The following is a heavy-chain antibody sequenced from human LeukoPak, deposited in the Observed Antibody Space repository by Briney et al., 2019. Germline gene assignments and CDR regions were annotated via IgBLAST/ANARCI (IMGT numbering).Heavy chain of an antibody. J-gene: IGHJ4*02. V-gene: IGHV3-23*01. CDR2: ISGSGGST. D-gene: IGHD3-22*01. CDR1: GFTFSSYA. Sequence: PGRSLRLSCAASGFTFSSYAMSWVRQAPGKGLEWVSAISGSGGSTYYADSVKGRFTISRDNSKNTLYLQMNSLRAEDTAVYYCAKDRYVSSIVTTYDYCGQGTLVTVSS. CDR3: AKDRYVSSIVTTYDY.